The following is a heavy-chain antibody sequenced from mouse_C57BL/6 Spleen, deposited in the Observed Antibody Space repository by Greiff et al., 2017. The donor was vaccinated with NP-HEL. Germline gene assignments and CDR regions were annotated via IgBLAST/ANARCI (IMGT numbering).Heavy chain of an antibody. Sequence: QVQLQQPGAELVNPGASVKLSCKASGYTFTNYWMHWVKQRPGQGLEWIGMIHPNSGSTNYNEKFKSKATLTVDKSSSTAYMQLSSLTSEDSAVYYCARRYGYDRDWYFDVWGTGTTVTVSS. D-gene: IGHD2-2*01. CDR1: GYTFTNYW. J-gene: IGHJ1*03. CDR3: ARRYGYDRDWYFDV. CDR2: IHPNSGST. V-gene: IGHV1-64*01.